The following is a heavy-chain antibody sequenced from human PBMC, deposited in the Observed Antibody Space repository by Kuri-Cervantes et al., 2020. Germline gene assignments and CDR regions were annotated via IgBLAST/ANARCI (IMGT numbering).Heavy chain of an antibody. CDR2: ISGSGGST. CDR3: AKTGRTADAFDI. D-gene: IGHD1-14*01. V-gene: IGHV3-23*01. CDR1: GFTFSDYY. J-gene: IGHJ3*02. Sequence: GESLKISCAASGFTFSDYYMSWVRQAPGKGLEWVSAISGSGGSTYYADSVKGRFTISRDNSKNTLYLQMNSLRAEDTAVYYCAKTGRTADAFDIWGQGTMVTVSS.